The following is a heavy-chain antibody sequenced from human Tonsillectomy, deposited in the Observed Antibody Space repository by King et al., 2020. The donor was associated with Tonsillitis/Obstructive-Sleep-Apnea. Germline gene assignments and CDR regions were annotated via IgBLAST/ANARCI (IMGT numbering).Heavy chain of an antibody. Sequence: QLVQSGAEVKKPGSSVKVSCKASGGTFSSYAISWGRQAPGQGLVWMGGVIPIFGTANYAQKFQGRVTITADESTSTAYMELSSLRSEDTAVYYCARDPAITMVRGVISGLDYWGQGTLVTVSS. D-gene: IGHD3-10*01. J-gene: IGHJ4*02. CDR2: VIPIFGTA. CDR1: GGTFSSYA. CDR3: ARDPAITMVRGVISGLDY. V-gene: IGHV1-69*12.